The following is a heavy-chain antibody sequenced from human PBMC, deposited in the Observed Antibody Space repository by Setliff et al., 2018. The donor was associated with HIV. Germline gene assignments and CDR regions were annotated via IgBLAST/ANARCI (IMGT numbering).Heavy chain of an antibody. CDR3: ARGLSFYDPGGFDY. Sequence: PSETLSLTCTVAGDSISNYYWSWVRQPPGKGLEWIGYIYTTGSTNYNPSLKSRVTMSVDTSKNQFSLRLTSVTAADTAVYYCARGLSFYDPGGFDYWGQGTLVTVSA. J-gene: IGHJ4*02. D-gene: IGHD3-22*01. CDR2: IYTTGST. CDR1: GDSISNYY. V-gene: IGHV4-4*09.